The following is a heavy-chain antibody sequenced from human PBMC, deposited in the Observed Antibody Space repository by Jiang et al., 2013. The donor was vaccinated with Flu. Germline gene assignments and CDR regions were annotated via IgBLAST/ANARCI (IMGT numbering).Heavy chain of an antibody. CDR1: GDSVSSKSAA. V-gene: IGHV6-1*01. CDR3: ARDRGWLQIPNYFDY. D-gene: IGHD5-24*01. Sequence: QTLSLTCAISGDSVSSKSAAWNWIRQSSLRGLEWLGRTYYRSKWYNDYAVSVKSRITINPDTSKNQFSLQLNSVTPEDTAVYYCARDRGWLQIPNYFDYWGQGTLVTVSS. CDR2: TYYRSKWYN. J-gene: IGHJ4*02.